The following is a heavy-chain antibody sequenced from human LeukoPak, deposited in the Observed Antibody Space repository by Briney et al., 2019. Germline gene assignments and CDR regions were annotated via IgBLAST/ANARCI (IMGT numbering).Heavy chain of an antibody. J-gene: IGHJ3*02. CDR3: ARPYNTGWYLAFDI. CDR2: IFYSGST. CDR1: GGSISTSVYY. D-gene: IGHD6-19*01. Sequence: SETLSLTCTVSGGSISTSVYYWGWIRQPPGKGLEWIGHIFYSGSTYYNPSLKSRVTISVDTSKNQFSLNLSSVTAADTAVYYCARPYNTGWYLAFDIWGQGTMVTLSS. V-gene: IGHV4-39*01.